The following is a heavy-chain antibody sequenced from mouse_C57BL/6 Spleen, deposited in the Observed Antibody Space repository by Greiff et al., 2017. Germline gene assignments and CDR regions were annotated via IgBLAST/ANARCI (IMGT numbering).Heavy chain of an antibody. D-gene: IGHD1-1*01. V-gene: IGHV1-39*01. Sequence: EVQLVESGPELVKPGASVKISCKASGYSFTDYNMNWVKQSNGKSLEWIGVINPDYGTTSYNQKFKGKATLTVDQSSSTAYMQLNRLTSEDSAVYYWARSLLLGAMDYWGQGTSVTVSS. CDR2: INPDYGTT. CDR1: GYSFTDYN. CDR3: ARSLLLGAMDY. J-gene: IGHJ4*01.